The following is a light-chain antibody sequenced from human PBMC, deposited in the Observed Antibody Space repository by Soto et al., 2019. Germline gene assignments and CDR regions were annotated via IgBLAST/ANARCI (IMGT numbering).Light chain of an antibody. CDR1: QSVSTRY. CDR3: HQFGSSPPAFT. J-gene: IGKJ2*01. CDR2: GAS. Sequence: ESLLTQSPGTLSLSPGERATLSCRASQSVSTRYLAWYQQKPGQAPRLLIYGASIRATGIPDRFSGSGYGTDFTLTIRRLEPEDFAVYYCHQFGSSPPAFTFGQGTKLEI. V-gene: IGKV3-20*01.